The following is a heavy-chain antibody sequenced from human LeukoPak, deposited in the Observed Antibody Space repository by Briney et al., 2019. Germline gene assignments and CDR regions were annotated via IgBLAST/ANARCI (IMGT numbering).Heavy chain of an antibody. V-gene: IGHV4-39*01. D-gene: IGHD2/OR15-2a*01. Sequence: SVTLSLTCTVSGGSISSSSYYWGWIRQPPGKGLERIGSIYYSGSTYYNPSLKSRVTISVDTSKNQFSLKLSSVTAADTAVYYCARSPRRLCPNYFDYWGQGTLVTVSS. CDR3: ARSPRRLCPNYFDY. J-gene: IGHJ4*02. CDR1: GGSISSSSYY. CDR2: IYYSGST.